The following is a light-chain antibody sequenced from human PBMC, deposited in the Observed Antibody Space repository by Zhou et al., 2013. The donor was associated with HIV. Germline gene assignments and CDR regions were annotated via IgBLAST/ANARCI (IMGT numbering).Light chain of an antibody. CDR1: QGISRA. Sequence: AIQLTQSPSSLSASVRDRVTITCRASQGISRALAWYQQKPGKAPKLLIYAASSLQIGVPSRFSGSGSGTDFTLTISSLQPEDVATYYCQKYNSAPRTFGQGTKGGNQT. V-gene: IGKV1-13*02. CDR2: AAS. CDR3: QKYNSAPRT. J-gene: IGKJ1*01.